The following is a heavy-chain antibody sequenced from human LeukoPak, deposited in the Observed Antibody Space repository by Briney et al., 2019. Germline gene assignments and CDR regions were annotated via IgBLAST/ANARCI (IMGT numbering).Heavy chain of an antibody. CDR2: INPSGGST. Sequence: GASVKVSCKASGYTFTSYYMHWVRQAPGQGLEWMGIINPSGGSTSYARKFQGRVTMTRDTSTSTVYMELSSLRSEDTAVYYCARFPNTAMVMGLEYYYYGMDVWGQGTTVTVSS. CDR3: ARFPNTAMVMGLEYYYYGMDV. J-gene: IGHJ6*02. D-gene: IGHD5-18*01. V-gene: IGHV1-46*01. CDR1: GYTFTSYY.